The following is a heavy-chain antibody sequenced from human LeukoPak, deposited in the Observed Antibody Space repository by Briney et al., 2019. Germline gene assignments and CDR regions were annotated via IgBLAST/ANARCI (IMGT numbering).Heavy chain of an antibody. Sequence: QPGGSLRLSCAASGFTFSSYAMSWVRQAPGKGLEWVSAISGSGGSTYYADSVKGRFTISRDNSKNTLYLQMNSQRAEDTAVYYCAKDRYDYGDYPAGMDVWGQGTTVTVSS. CDR3: AKDRYDYGDYPAGMDV. J-gene: IGHJ6*02. CDR2: ISGSGGST. CDR1: GFTFSSYA. D-gene: IGHD4-17*01. V-gene: IGHV3-23*01.